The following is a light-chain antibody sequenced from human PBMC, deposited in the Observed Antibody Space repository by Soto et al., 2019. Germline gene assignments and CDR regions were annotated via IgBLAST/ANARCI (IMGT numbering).Light chain of an antibody. CDR1: SGHSSYT. Sequence: QLVLTQSCSASASLGSSVKLTCTLSSGHSSYTIAWHQQQPGKAPRYLMKLERSGSYNKGSGVPDRFSGSSSGADRYLTISNLQSEDEADYYCETWDSNTFVVFGGGTKLTVL. J-gene: IGLJ2*01. CDR2: LERSGSY. CDR3: ETWDSNTFVV. V-gene: IGLV4-60*03.